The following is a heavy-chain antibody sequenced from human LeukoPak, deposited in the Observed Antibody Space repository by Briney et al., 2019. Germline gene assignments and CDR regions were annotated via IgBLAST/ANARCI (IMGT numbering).Heavy chain of an antibody. CDR2: IYYRGST. V-gene: IGHV4-59*01. CDR1: GGSISSDY. J-gene: IGHJ4*02. CDR3: ARDYCSGGSCYFDY. D-gene: IGHD2-15*01. Sequence: PSETLSLTCTVSGGSISSDYWSWIRQPPGKGLEWVGYIYYRGSTNYNPSLKSRVTISVDTSKNQFSLKLSSVTAADTAVYYCARDYCSGGSCYFDYWGQGTLVTVSS.